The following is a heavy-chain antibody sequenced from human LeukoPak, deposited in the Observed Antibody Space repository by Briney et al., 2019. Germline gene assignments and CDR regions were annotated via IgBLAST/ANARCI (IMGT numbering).Heavy chain of an antibody. V-gene: IGHV1-18*01. Sequence: ASVKVSCKASGYTFTSYGISWVRQAPGQGLEWMGWISAYNGNTNYAQKLQGRVTMTTDTSTSTAYMELRSLRSDDTAVCYCAVNYYDSSGYYLGAGYWGQGTLVTVSS. CDR1: GYTFTSYG. J-gene: IGHJ4*02. CDR2: ISAYNGNT. D-gene: IGHD3-22*01. CDR3: AVNYYDSSGYYLGAGY.